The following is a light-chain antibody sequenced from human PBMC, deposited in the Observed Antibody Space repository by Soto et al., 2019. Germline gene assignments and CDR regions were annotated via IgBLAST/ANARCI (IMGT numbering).Light chain of an antibody. CDR1: QSVSTN. CDR3: QQNNNWPSFT. Sequence: EIVLTQSPATPSLSPGERATLSCRASQSVSTNLAWYQQKPGQAPRLLIYDASNRATDIPARFSGSGSGTDFTLTISSLEPEDFAVYYCQQNNNWPSFTFGPGTKVDI. V-gene: IGKV3-11*01. J-gene: IGKJ3*01. CDR2: DAS.